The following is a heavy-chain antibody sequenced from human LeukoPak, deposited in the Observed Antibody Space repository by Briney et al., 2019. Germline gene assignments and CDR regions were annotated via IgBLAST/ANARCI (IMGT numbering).Heavy chain of an antibody. Sequence: GGSLRLSCAASGFTFSSYSMNWVRQAPGKGLECVSSISSSSSYIYYADSVKGRFTISRHNAKNSLYLQMNSLRAEDTAVYYCARILHGSGSYGLDYWGQGTLVTVSS. V-gene: IGHV3-21*01. CDR1: GFTFSSYS. CDR2: ISSSSSYI. D-gene: IGHD3-10*01. J-gene: IGHJ4*02. CDR3: ARILHGSGSYGLDY.